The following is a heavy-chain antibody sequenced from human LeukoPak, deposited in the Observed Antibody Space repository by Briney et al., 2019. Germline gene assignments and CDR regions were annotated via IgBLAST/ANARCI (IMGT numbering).Heavy chain of an antibody. CDR3: ARVPNYYDSSGYYYGHFDY. D-gene: IGHD3-22*01. Sequence: ASVKVSCKASGYTFTSYGISWVRQAPGQGLEGMGWISAYNGNTNYAQKLQGRVTMTTDTSTSTAYMELRSLRSDDTAVYYCARVPNYYDSSGYYYGHFDYWGQGTLVTVSS. CDR1: GYTFTSYG. J-gene: IGHJ4*02. V-gene: IGHV1-18*01. CDR2: ISAYNGNT.